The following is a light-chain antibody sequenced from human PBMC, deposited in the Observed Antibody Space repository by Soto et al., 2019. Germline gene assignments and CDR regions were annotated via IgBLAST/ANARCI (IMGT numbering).Light chain of an antibody. CDR2: AAS. CDR1: QNVRGSY. Sequence: EIVLSQSPGTLSLSPGETASLSCRASQNVRGSYLAWYQQKPGQAPRLLISAASRRATGVPDRFSGSGTGTDFTLTISRLEPEDFAVYCCHQYGSSPPTFGRGTKVAIK. J-gene: IGKJ4*01. V-gene: IGKV3-20*01. CDR3: HQYGSSPPT.